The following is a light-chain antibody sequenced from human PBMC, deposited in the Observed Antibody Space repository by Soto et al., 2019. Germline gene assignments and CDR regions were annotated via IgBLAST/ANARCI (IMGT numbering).Light chain of an antibody. Sequence: DIQMTQSPSSLSASVGDRVTIACQASQDISNYLHWYQQKPGKAPKLLIYAASSLQSGVPSRFSGSGSGTEFTLTISSLQPDDFATYYCQHYKMYSPWTFGQGTRLEIK. CDR2: AAS. V-gene: IGKV1-16*01. CDR1: QDISNY. J-gene: IGKJ5*01. CDR3: QHYKMYSPWT.